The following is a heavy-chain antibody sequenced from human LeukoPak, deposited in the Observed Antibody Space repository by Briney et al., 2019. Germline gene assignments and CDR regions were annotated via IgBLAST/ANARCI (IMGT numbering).Heavy chain of an antibody. V-gene: IGHV3-9*01. D-gene: IGHD3-22*01. J-gene: IGHJ4*02. CDR1: GFTFDDYA. CDR2: ISWNSGSI. Sequence: PGRSLRLSCAASGFTFDDYAMHWVRQAPGKGLEWVSGISWNSGSIGYADSVKGRFTISRDNAKNSLYLQMNSLRAEDTALYYCAKDGYIDSSGYLDYWGQGTLVTVSS. CDR3: AKDGYIDSSGYLDY.